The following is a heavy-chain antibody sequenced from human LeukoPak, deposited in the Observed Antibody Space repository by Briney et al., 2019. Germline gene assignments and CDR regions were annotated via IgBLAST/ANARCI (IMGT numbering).Heavy chain of an antibody. D-gene: IGHD1-26*01. CDR3: AKDSLPYSGSYYFDY. V-gene: IGHV3-53*05. Sequence: GGSLRLSCAASGFIVNTNYMTWVRQAPGRGLEWVSFIYADGNTYYADSVKGRFTISRDNSKNTLYLQMNSLRAEDTAVYYCAKDSLPYSGSYYFDYWGQGTLVTVSS. CDR1: GFIVNTNY. CDR2: IYADGNT. J-gene: IGHJ4*02.